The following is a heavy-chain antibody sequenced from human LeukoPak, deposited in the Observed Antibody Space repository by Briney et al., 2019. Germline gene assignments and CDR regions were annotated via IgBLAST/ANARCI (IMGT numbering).Heavy chain of an antibody. CDR3: ARGVRIAVAGNIDY. CDR2: ISYDGSNK. D-gene: IGHD6-19*01. J-gene: IGHJ4*02. CDR1: GFTFSSYA. Sequence: GGSLRLSCAASGFTFSSYAIHWVRQAPGKGLEWVAVISYDGSNKNYADSVKGRFTISRDNSENTLYLQMNSLRADDTAVYYCARGVRIAVAGNIDYWGQGTLVTVSS. V-gene: IGHV3-30*04.